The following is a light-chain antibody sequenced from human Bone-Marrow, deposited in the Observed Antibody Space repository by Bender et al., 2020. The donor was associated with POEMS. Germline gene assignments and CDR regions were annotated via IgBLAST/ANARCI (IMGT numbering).Light chain of an antibody. Sequence: QSALTQPPSASGSPGQSVTISCTGTSNDVGYYNFVSWYQQHPGRAPKVMIYDVDKRPSGVPERFSGSHSGNTATLTISRVEAGDEADYYCHVWDDRSDQVFGGGTKLTVL. CDR1: SNDVGYYNF. V-gene: IGLV2-11*01. CDR3: HVWDDRSDQV. J-gene: IGLJ2*01. CDR2: DVD.